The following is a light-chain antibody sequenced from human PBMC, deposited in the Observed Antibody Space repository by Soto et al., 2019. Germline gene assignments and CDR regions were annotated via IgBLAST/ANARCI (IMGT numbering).Light chain of an antibody. CDR1: STDIGRYNY. CDR2: DVS. Sequence: QSALTQPASVSRSPGQSITISCTGTSTDIGRYNYVSWYQQHPGKAPKLMIYDVSNRPSGVSNRFSGSKSGNTASLTISGLQAEDEADYYCSSYTSSSTYVFGTGTKVTVL. J-gene: IGLJ1*01. CDR3: SSYTSSSTYV. V-gene: IGLV2-14*01.